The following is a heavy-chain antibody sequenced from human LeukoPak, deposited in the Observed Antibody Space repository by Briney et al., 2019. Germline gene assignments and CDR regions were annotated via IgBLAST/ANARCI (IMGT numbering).Heavy chain of an antibody. CDR3: ARASFWFDYSGYYFDY. Sequence: GESLRLSCAASGFTISSNYMSWVRQAPGKGLEWVSVIYSGGGTYYADSVKGRFTISRDNSKNTVSLQMNSLRAEDTAVYYCARASFWFDYSGYYFDYWGRGTLVTVSS. CDR2: IYSGGGT. J-gene: IGHJ4*02. CDR1: GFTISSNY. V-gene: IGHV3-66*01. D-gene: IGHD2-15*01.